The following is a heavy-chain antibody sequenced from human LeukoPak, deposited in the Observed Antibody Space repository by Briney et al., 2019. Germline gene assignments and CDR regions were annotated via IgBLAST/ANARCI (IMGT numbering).Heavy chain of an antibody. D-gene: IGHD6-19*01. CDR3: ARGIAVAGTVASFDY. CDR2: ISGSGGST. Sequence: PGGSLRLSCAASGFTFSSYAMSWVRQAPGKGLEWVSAISGSGGSTYYADSVKGRFTISRDNSKNTLYLQMNSLRAEDTAVYYCARGIAVAGTVASFDYWGQGTLVTVSS. CDR1: GFTFSSYA. V-gene: IGHV3-23*01. J-gene: IGHJ4*02.